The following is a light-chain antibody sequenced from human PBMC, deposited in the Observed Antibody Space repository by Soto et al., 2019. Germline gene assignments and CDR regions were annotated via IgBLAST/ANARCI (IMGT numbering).Light chain of an antibody. V-gene: IGKV1-13*02. CDR1: QAISSA. CDR2: DAS. Sequence: AIQLTQSPSSLSASIGDRVTITCRASQAISSALAWYQQKPGKPPSLLVYDASTLESGVPSRVTGSGSGTDFTLTISNLPPEDFATYYCQHFGGYQRTFGQGTRLEIK. CDR3: QHFGGYQRT. J-gene: IGKJ5*01.